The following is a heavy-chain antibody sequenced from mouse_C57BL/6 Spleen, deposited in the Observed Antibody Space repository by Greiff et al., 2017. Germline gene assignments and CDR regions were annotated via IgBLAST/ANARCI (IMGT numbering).Heavy chain of an antibody. Sequence: VQLQQPGTELVKPGASVKLSCKASGYTFTSYWMHWVKQRPGQGLEWIGNIHPSNGGTNYNEKFKSKATLTVDKSSSTAYMQLSSLTCEDSAVYYCARYPITTVVAHWYFDVWGTGTTVTVSS. J-gene: IGHJ1*03. CDR3: ARYPITTVVAHWYFDV. CDR2: IHPSNGGT. D-gene: IGHD1-1*01. CDR1: GYTFTSYW. V-gene: IGHV1-53*01.